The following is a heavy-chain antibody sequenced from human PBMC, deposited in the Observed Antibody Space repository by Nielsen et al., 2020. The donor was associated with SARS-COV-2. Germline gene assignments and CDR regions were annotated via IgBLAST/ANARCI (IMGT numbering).Heavy chain of an antibody. Sequence: WVRQAPGQGLEWMGRIIPILGIANYAQKFQGRVTITADKSTSTAYMELSSLRSEDTAVYYCARASSSSWQYYYYYYGMDVWGQGTTVTVSS. V-gene: IGHV1-69*04. D-gene: IGHD6-13*01. CDR2: IIPILGIA. J-gene: IGHJ6*02. CDR3: ARASSSSWQYYYYYYGMDV.